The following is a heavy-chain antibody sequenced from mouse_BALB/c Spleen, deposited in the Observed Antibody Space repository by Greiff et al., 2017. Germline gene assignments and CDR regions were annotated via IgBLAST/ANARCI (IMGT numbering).Heavy chain of an antibody. V-gene: IGHV1-7*01. CDR1: GYTFTSYW. CDR2: INPSTGYT. CDR3: ASQLGLRAMDY. D-gene: IGHD3-1*01. Sequence: QVQLQQSGAELAKPGASVKMSCKASGYTFTSYWMHWVKQRPGQGLEWIGYINPSTGYTEYNQKFKDKATLTADKSSSTAYMQLSSLTSEDSAVYYCASQLGLRAMDYWGQGTSVTVSS. J-gene: IGHJ4*01.